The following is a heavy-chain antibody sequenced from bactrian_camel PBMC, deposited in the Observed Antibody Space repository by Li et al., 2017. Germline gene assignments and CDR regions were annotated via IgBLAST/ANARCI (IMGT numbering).Heavy chain of an antibody. CDR3: TAGSHSWFLSDY. CDR2: IYTGRNVT. CDR1: GFSFSSSY. Sequence: VQLVESGGGLVQPGGSLRLSCVASGFSFSSSYMSWFRQVPGKEREWVASIYTGRNVTYYAAVVKGRFTVSRDNANNTLYLQMNTLKPEDTAMYWCTAGSHSWFLSDYWGQGTQVTVS. J-gene: IGHJ4*01. D-gene: IGHD6*01. V-gene: IGHV3S31*01.